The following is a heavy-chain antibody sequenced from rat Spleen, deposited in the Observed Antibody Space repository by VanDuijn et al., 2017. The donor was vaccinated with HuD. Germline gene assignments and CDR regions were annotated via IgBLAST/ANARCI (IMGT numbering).Heavy chain of an antibody. CDR1: GFTFSDYN. V-gene: IGHV5-7*01. CDR2: ISYDGSST. D-gene: IGHD1-10*01. CDR3: ARGNKPDY. J-gene: IGHJ2*01. Sequence: EVQLVESGGGLVQPGRSLKLSCAASGFTFSDYNMAWVRQAPKKGLEWVATISYDGSSTYYRDSVKGRFTISRDNAKSTLYLQMDSLRSEDTATYYCARGNKPDYWGQGVMVTVSS.